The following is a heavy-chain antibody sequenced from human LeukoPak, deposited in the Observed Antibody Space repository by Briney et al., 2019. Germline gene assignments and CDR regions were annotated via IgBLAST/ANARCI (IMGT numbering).Heavy chain of an antibody. CDR1: GGSISSYY. Sequence: SETLSLTCTVSGGSISSYYWSWIRQPPGKGLEWLGYIYYSGSTNYNPSLKSRVTISVDTSKNQFSLKLSSVTAADTAVYYCARHALSSGSLPGFDYWGQGTLVTVSS. CDR3: ARHALSSGSLPGFDY. J-gene: IGHJ4*02. CDR2: IYYSGST. V-gene: IGHV4-59*08. D-gene: IGHD6-19*01.